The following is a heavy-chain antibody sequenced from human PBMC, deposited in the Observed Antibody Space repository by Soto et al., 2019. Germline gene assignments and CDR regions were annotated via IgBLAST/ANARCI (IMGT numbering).Heavy chain of an antibody. V-gene: IGHV3-23*01. CDR1: GFTFSSYA. D-gene: IGHD3-3*01. J-gene: IGHJ4*02. Sequence: GGSLRLSCAASGFTFSSYAMSWVRQAPGKGLEWVSAISGSGGSTYYADSVKGRFTISRDNSKNTLYLQMNSLRAEDTAVYYCARVSGGGYYTDYFDYWGQGTLVTVSS. CDR2: ISGSGGST. CDR3: ARVSGGGYYTDYFDY.